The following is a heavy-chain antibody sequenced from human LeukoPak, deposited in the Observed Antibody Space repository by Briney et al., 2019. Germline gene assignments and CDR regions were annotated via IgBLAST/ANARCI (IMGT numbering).Heavy chain of an antibody. CDR2: IYPGDSDT. Sequence: GESLKISCKGSGYSFTSYWIGWVRQMPGKALEWLGIIYPGDSDTRYSPSFQGQVTISADKSISTAYLQWSSLKASDTAMYYCARASSSSFHYYYYYGMDVWGQGTTVTVSS. CDR1: GYSFTSYW. J-gene: IGHJ6*02. CDR3: ARASSSSFHYYYYYGMDV. V-gene: IGHV5-51*01. D-gene: IGHD6-6*01.